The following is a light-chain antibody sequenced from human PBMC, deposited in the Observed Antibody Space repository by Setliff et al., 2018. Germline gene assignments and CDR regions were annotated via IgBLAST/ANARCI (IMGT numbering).Light chain of an antibody. CDR1: SSDVGTYNL. CDR3: CSYAGSSTWV. J-gene: IGLJ3*02. CDR2: EDT. V-gene: IGLV2-23*01. Sequence: QSALTQPASVSGSPGQSITISCTGTSSDVGTYNLVSWYQHHPGKAPKVMIYEDTKRPSGVSNRFSGSKSGNTASLTISGLQVEDEADYYCCSYAGSSTWVFGGGT.